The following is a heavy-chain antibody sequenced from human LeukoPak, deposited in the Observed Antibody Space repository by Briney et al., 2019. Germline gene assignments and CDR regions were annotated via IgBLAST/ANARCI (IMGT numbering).Heavy chain of an antibody. Sequence: GGSLRLSCAASGFTFDDYGMSWVRQAPGKGLEWVSGINWNGGSTGYADSVKGRFTISRDNAKNSLYLQMNSLRAEDTALYYCARISYHDSSGPIDYWGQGTLVTVSS. V-gene: IGHV3-20*04. CDR3: ARISYHDSSGPIDY. D-gene: IGHD3-22*01. J-gene: IGHJ4*02. CDR2: INWNGGST. CDR1: GFTFDDYG.